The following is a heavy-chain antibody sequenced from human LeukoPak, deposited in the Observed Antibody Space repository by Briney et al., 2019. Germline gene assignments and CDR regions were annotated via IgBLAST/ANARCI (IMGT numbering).Heavy chain of an antibody. V-gene: IGHV5-51*01. CDR3: AWHGYCSGGSCYFSDY. Sequence: GESLKISCKGSGYSFTSYWIGGVRQMPGKGLGWMGIIYPGDSDTRYSPSFQGRVTISADQSISTAYLQWSSLKASDTAIYYCAWHGYCSGGSCYFSDYWGKGNLVTVSS. CDR1: GYSFTSYW. J-gene: IGHJ4*02. CDR2: IYPGDSDT. D-gene: IGHD2-15*01.